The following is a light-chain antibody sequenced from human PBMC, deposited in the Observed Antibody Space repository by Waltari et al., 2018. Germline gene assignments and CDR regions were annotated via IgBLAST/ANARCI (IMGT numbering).Light chain of an antibody. V-gene: IGKV1-39*01. J-gene: IGKJ3*01. CDR2: TAS. CDR1: QGISNF. Sequence: DIQLTQSPSSLSASVGDRVTVTCRASQGISNFLNCYQQKPEKAPKLLIYTASTLQSGVPSRFSGDGSGIEFTITISSLQPEDFATYYCQQSYSFPETFGPGTKVDV. CDR3: QQSYSFPET.